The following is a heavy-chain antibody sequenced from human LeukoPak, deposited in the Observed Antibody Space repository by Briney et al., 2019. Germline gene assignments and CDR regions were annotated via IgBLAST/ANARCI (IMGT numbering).Heavy chain of an antibody. V-gene: IGHV4-59*08. CDR3: AGLIDFWNVDI. CDR1: GVSVSSIY. CDR2: IYYSGST. D-gene: IGHD3-3*01. Sequence: TSETVSLTYTGSGVSVSSIYWSWIRQPPGKGLEWIGYIYYSGSTNYNPSLKSRVTISVDTSKNQFSLKLSSVTAADTAVYYCAGLIDFWNVDIWGQETMVTVSS. J-gene: IGHJ3*02.